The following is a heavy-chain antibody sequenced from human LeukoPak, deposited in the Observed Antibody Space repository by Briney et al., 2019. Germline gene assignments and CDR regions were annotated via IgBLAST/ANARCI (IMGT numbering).Heavy chain of an antibody. D-gene: IGHD1-26*01. CDR1: GFIFSSYW. V-gene: IGHV3-74*01. CDR2: IKSDGTST. J-gene: IGHJ4*02. Sequence: GSLRLSCAASGFIFSSYWMHWVRQAPGKRLVWVSRIKSDGTSTNYADSVKGRFTISRDNAKNTLHLQMNSLRADDTAVYYCAKGGASLFDYWGQGTLVTVSS. CDR3: AKGGASLFDY.